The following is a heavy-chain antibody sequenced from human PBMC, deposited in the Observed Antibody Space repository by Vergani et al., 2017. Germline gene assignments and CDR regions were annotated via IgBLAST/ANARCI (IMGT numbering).Heavy chain of an antibody. CDR3: AGSVLISSGCYRETQYYFDY. V-gene: IGHV4-38-2*01. D-gene: IGHD6-19*01. Sequence: QVQLQESGPGLVKPSETLSLTCAVSGYSLSNGYYWGWIRQPPGKGLEWIGSLYHSGSTYYNPSLKSRVTISFDTSKNQFSLKLSSVTAADTAVYYCAGSVLISSGCYRETQYYFDYWGRGALVIVAS. J-gene: IGHJ4*02. CDR1: GYSLSNGYY. CDR2: LYHSGST.